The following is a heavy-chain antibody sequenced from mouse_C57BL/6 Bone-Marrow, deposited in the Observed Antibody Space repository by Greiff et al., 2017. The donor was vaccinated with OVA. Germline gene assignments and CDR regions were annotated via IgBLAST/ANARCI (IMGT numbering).Heavy chain of an antibody. V-gene: IGHV1-81*01. Sequence: VKVVESGAELARPGASVKLSCKASGYTFTSYGISWVKQRTGQGLEWIGEIYPRSGNTYYNEKFKGKATLTADKSSSTAYMELRSLTSEDSAVYFCARCPFDYWGQGTTLTVSS. CDR3: ARCPFDY. CDR1: GYTFTSYG. CDR2: IYPRSGNT. J-gene: IGHJ2*01.